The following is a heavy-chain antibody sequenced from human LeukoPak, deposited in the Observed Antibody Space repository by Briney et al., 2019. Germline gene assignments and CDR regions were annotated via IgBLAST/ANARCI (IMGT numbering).Heavy chain of an antibody. J-gene: IGHJ6*02. CDR2: VNNGGDTI. Sequence: GGSLRLSCTASGFTFSTYEMNWVRQAPGRGLEWLSYVNNGGDTIYYAESVRGRFTISRDNAKNSLYLQMNSSRAEDTAVYYCARGTKDYDFWSGYYYGMDVWGQGTTVTVSS. CDR3: ARGTKDYDFWSGYYYGMDV. D-gene: IGHD3-3*01. V-gene: IGHV3-48*03. CDR1: GFTFSTYE.